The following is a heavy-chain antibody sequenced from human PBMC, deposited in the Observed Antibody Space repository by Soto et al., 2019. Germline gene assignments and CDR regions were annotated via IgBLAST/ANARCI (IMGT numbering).Heavy chain of an antibody. CDR2: MYKTGST. Sequence: ETLSLTCTVSGGSISGYYWSWIRQPPGKGLEWIGYMYKTGSTVYNPSFKSRVTISVDTSKNQFSLKLNSVTAADTSVYYCARDLWGYCGTDCYPLDVWGQGTTVTVSS. J-gene: IGHJ6*02. CDR3: ARDLWGYCGTDCYPLDV. D-gene: IGHD2-21*02. V-gene: IGHV4-59*01. CDR1: GGSISGYY.